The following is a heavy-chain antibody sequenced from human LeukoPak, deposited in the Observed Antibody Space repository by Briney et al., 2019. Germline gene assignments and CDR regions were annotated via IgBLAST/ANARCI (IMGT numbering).Heavy chain of an antibody. D-gene: IGHD5-18*01. Sequence: GGSLRLYCAVSGFPMRSYWMHWVHQVQGQGQEWVSRTNRDGSGTSHADSVKGRFTISRDNTRNTLYLQMNSLRAEDTAVYYCATDLDTAMQYWGQGTLVTVSS. CDR2: TNRDGSGT. CDR1: GFPMRSYW. V-gene: IGHV3-74*01. CDR3: ATDLDTAMQY. J-gene: IGHJ4*02.